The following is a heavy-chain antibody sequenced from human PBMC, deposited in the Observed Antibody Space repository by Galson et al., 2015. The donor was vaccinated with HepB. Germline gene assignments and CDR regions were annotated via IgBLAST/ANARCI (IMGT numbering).Heavy chain of an antibody. D-gene: IGHD1-20*01. CDR3: ARNYNWRYYYYGMDV. CDR2: ISSSSSTI. V-gene: IGHV3-48*01. Sequence: SLRLSCAASGFTFSSYSMNWVRQAPGKGLEWVSYISSSSSTIYYADSVKGRFTISRDNANNSLYLQMNSLRAEDTAVYYCARNYNWRYYYYGMDVWGQGTTVTVSS. J-gene: IGHJ6*02. CDR1: GFTFSSYS.